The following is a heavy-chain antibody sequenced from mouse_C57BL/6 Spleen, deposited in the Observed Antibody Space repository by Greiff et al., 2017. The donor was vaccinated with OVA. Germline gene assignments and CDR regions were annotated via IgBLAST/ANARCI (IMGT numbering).Heavy chain of an antibody. Sequence: VQRVESGPELVKPGASVKISCKASGYAFSSSWMNWVKQRPGKGLEWIGRIYPGDGDTNYNGKFKGKATLTADKSSSTAYMQLSSLTSEDSAVYFCAREEIYAMDYWGQGTSVTVSS. V-gene: IGHV1-82*01. CDR3: AREEIYAMDY. CDR1: GYAFSSSW. CDR2: IYPGDGDT. J-gene: IGHJ4*01.